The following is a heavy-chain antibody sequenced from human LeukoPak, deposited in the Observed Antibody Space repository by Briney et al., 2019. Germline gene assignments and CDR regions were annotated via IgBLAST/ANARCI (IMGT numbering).Heavy chain of an antibody. CDR2: ISSSGSTI. CDR1: GFTLSSYS. V-gene: IGHV3-48*04. CDR3: AELGITMIGGV. Sequence: GGSLRLSCSASGFTLSSYSMNWVRQAPGKGLEWVPYISSSGSTIYYADSVKGRFTISRDNAKNSLYLQMNSLRAEDTAVYYCAELGITMIGGVWGKGTTVTISS. J-gene: IGHJ6*04. D-gene: IGHD3-10*02.